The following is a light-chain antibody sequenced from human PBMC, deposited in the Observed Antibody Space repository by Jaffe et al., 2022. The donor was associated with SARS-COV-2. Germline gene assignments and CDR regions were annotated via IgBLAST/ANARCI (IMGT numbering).Light chain of an antibody. V-gene: IGLV1-51*01. CDR2: GND. J-gene: IGLJ3*02. Sequence: QSVLTQPPSVSAAPGQKVTISCSGSSSNVGNNFVSWYQQLPGTAPKLLIYGNDKRPSGIPDRFSGSKSGTSATLAITGLQTGDEADYYCGTWDSSLSAGVFGGGTKLTVL. CDR3: GTWDSSLSAGV. CDR1: SSNVGNNF.